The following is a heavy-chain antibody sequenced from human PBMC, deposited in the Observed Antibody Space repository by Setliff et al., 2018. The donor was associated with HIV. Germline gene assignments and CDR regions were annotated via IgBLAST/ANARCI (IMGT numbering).Heavy chain of an antibody. J-gene: IGHJ4*02. Sequence: PGGSLRLSCAASGFTFSNYAMSWVRQAPGKGLEWVSAISGSGRSTYYADSVKGRFTVSRDNSKNTLYLQMISLRAEDTAVYYCVKSASWDLRGWLHWGQGTPVTVSS. D-gene: IGHD6-19*01. CDR1: GFTFSNYA. CDR3: VKSASWDLRGWLH. CDR2: ISGSGRST. V-gene: IGHV3-23*01.